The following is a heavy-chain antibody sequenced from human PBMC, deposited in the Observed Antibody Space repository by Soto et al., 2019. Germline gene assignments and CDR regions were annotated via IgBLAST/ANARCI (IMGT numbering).Heavy chain of an antibody. CDR1: GLTFRNPW. J-gene: IGHJ4*02. CDR3: TTDHSSGWYVTGSVLSTLSIFDY. V-gene: IGHV3-15*01. CDR2: IKSKTDGGTT. Sequence: PCVLLRLPWAAAGLTFRNPWMSRVRQAPGKGLEWVGRIKSKTDGGTTDYAAPVKGRFTISRDDSKNTLYLQMNSLKTEDTAVYYCTTDHSSGWYVTGSVLSTLSIFDYWGQGTLVTVSS. D-gene: IGHD6-19*01.